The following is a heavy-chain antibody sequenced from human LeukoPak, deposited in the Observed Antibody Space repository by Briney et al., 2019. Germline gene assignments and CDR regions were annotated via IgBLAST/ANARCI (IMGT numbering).Heavy chain of an antibody. CDR3: ARIDGPTVFTYYMDL. Sequence: PGGSLRLSCAASGFTFSSYAMSWVRQAPGKGLEWVSAISGSGGSTYYADSVKGRFTISRDDSKDSLYLQMHTLRAEDTAVYYCARIDGPTVFTYYMDLWGKGTTVTVAS. J-gene: IGHJ6*03. CDR1: GFTFSSYA. D-gene: IGHD2/OR15-2a*01. V-gene: IGHV3-23*01. CDR2: ISGSGGST.